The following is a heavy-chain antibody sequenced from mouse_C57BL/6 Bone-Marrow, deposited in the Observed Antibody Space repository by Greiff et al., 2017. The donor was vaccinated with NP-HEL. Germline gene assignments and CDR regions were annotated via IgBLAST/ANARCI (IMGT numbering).Heavy chain of an antibody. CDR1: GFNIKDDY. CDR3: TVYDYDLDY. V-gene: IGHV14-4*01. J-gene: IGHJ2*01. CDR2: IDPENGDT. D-gene: IGHD2-4*01. Sequence: VQLQQSGAELVRPGASVKLSCTASGFNIKDDYMHWVKQRPEQGLEWIGWIDPENGDTEYASKFQGKATITADTSSNTAYLQRSSLTSEDTAVYYCTVYDYDLDYGGQGTTLTVSS.